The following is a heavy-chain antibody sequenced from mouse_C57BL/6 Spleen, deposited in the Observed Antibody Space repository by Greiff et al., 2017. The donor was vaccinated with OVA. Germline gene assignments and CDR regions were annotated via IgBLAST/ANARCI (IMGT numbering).Heavy chain of an antibody. V-gene: IGHV2-3*01. CDR2: IWGDGST. J-gene: IGHJ2*01. CDR3: AKEKGYCFDY. Sequence: QVQLQQSGPGLVAPSQSLSITCTVSGFSLTSYGVSWVRQPPGKGLEWLGVIWGDGSTNSHSAIISRLSISKENSKSQVFLKLNRLQTYDTATYYCAKEKGYCFDYWGQGTTLTVSS. D-gene: IGHD3-2*02. CDR1: GFSLTSYG.